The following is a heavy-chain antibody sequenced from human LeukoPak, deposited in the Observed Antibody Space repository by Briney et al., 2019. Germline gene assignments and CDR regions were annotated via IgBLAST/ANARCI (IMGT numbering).Heavy chain of an antibody. Sequence: GESLKISCKGSGYIFTSYWIGWVRQMPGKGLEWMGIIYPGDSDTRYSPSFQGQVTISADKSISTAYLQWSSLKASDTAMYYCATSYCSSTSCYTNFQHWGQGTLVTVSS. CDR3: ATSYCSSTSCYTNFQH. CDR1: GYIFTSYW. J-gene: IGHJ1*01. CDR2: IYPGDSDT. V-gene: IGHV5-51*01. D-gene: IGHD2-2*02.